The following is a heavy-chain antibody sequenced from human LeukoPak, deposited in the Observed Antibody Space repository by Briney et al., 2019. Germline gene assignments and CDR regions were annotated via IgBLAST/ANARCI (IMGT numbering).Heavy chain of an antibody. CDR3: GGYLAAPYDAFGI. V-gene: IGHV1-2*02. CDR2: INANSGGT. CDR1: GYTFTGYY. Sequence: ASVKVSCKASGYTFTGYYIHWVRQGPGQGLEWMGWINANSGGTNYAQKFQGRVTMTRLTSVSTAYMELSRLRSDDTAVYYCGGYLAAPYDAFGIWGKGTMVTVSS. D-gene: IGHD6-6*01. J-gene: IGHJ3*02.